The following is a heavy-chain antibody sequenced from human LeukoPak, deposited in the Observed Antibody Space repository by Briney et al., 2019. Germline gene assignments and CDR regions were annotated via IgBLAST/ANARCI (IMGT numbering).Heavy chain of an antibody. CDR1: GFTFSSYA. V-gene: IGHV3-23*01. Sequence: GSLRLSCAASGFTFSSYAMSWVRQAPGKGLEWVPGISGSGGSTYYADSVKGRFTISRDNSKNTLYLQMNSLRAEDTAVYYCAKDRRSSSSSRYFDYWGQGTLVTVSS. CDR2: ISGSGGST. CDR3: AKDRRSSSSSRYFDY. J-gene: IGHJ4*02. D-gene: IGHD6-6*01.